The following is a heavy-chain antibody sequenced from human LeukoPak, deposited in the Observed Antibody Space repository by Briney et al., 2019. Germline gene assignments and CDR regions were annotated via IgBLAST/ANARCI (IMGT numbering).Heavy chain of an antibody. CDR2: IKQDGSEK. CDR1: GFTFSRFW. J-gene: IGHJ4*02. Sequence: GGSLRLSCAASGFTFSRFWMAWVRQAPGKGLEWVANIKQDGSEKYYVDSVKGRFTISRDNAKNSLYLQMNSLRVEDTAVYYCAFNDYGERGANFDYWGQGTLVTVSS. D-gene: IGHD4-17*01. V-gene: IGHV3-7*01. CDR3: AFNDYGERGANFDY.